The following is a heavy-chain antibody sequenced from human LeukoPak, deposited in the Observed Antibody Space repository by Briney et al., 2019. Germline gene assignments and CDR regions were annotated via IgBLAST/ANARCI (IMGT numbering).Heavy chain of an antibody. Sequence: QSGGSLRLSCAASGFTVSSNCMTWVRQAPGKGLEWVSSIYRRGNTYYADSMKDRFIISRDNSKNTLYLQMNSLRAEDTAVYYCASNQHRPSYCSGGSCYSGYYFDYWGQGTLVTVSS. CDR2: IYRRGNT. J-gene: IGHJ4*02. D-gene: IGHD2-15*01. CDR3: ASNQHRPSYCSGGSCYSGYYFDY. V-gene: IGHV3-66*01. CDR1: GFTVSSNC.